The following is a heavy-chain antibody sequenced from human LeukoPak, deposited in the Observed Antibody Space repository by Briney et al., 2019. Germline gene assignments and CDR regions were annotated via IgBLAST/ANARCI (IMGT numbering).Heavy chain of an antibody. J-gene: IGHJ5*02. CDR3: ARLKYSYGYWFDP. CDR2: IIPIFGTA. D-gene: IGHD5-18*01. Sequence: XXFSSYAISWVRQAPGQGXEWXXGIIPIFGTANYAQKFQGRVTITADESTSTAYMELSSLRSEDTAVYYCARLKYSYGYWFDPWGQGTLVTVSS. CDR1: XXFSSYA. V-gene: IGHV1-69*01.